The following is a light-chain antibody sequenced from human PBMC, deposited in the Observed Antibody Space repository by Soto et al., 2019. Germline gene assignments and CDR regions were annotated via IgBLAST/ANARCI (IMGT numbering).Light chain of an antibody. J-gene: IGKJ1*01. CDR2: DAS. V-gene: IGKV3D-20*01. Sequence: EIVLTQSPATLSLSPGERATLSCGASQSVNSNYLAWYQQKPGLAPRLLIYDASSRASGIPDRFSGSGSGTDFTLTISRLEPEDFAVYYCQKYSSAWTFGRGTKVEIK. CDR1: QSVNSNY. CDR3: QKYSSAWT.